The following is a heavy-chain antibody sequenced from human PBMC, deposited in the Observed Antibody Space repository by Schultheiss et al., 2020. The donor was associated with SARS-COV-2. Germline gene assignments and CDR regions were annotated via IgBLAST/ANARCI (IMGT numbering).Heavy chain of an antibody. J-gene: IGHJ6*02. CDR1: GFSLSNARMG. D-gene: IGHD4-11*01. CDR2: IDWDDDK. Sequence: SGPTLVKPTQTLTLTCTVSGFSLSNARMGVSWIRQPPGKALEWLALIDWDDDKYYSTSLKTRLTISKDTSKNQVVLTMTNMDPVDTATYYCARDYSNRNYYYYGMDVWGQGTTVTVSS. V-gene: IGHV2-70*01. CDR3: ARDYSNRNYYYYGMDV.